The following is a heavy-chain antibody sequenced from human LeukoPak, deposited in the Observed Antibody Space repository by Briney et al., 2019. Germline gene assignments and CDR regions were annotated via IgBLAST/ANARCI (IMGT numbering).Heavy chain of an antibody. CDR2: ISSSSYI. D-gene: IGHD4-17*01. Sequence: GGSLRLSCAASGFTFSSYSMNWVRQAPGKGLEWVSSISSSSYIYYADSVKGRFTISRDNAKNSLYLQMNSLRAEDTAVYYCARDGRFDYGDYYGMDVWGQGTTVTVSS. V-gene: IGHV3-21*01. CDR3: ARDGRFDYGDYYGMDV. J-gene: IGHJ6*02. CDR1: GFTFSSYS.